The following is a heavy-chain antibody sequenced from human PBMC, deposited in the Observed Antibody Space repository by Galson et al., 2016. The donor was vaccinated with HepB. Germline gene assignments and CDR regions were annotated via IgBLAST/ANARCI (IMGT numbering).Heavy chain of an antibody. CDR1: GGSISSGGYY. V-gene: IGHV4-31*03. CDR3: ARGGRKGLWGYYFDY. D-gene: IGHD3-16*01. CDR2: IYHSGNA. J-gene: IGHJ4*02. Sequence: TLSLTCTVSGGSISSGGYYWSWIRHHPGEGLEWIGYIYHSGNAYYNASLRSRVSISVDTSKNQFFLKLTSLTAADTAVYFCARGGRKGLWGYYFDYWGQGTLVTVSS.